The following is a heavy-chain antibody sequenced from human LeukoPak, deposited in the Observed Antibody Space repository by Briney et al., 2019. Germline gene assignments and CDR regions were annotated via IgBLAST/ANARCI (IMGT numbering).Heavy chain of an antibody. Sequence: PSETLSLTCTVSGDSISSYYWSWIRQPPGKGLEWIGYIYYSGNTNYNPSLKSRVTISVDTSKNQFSLKLSSMTAADTAVYYCARGKMGAHEAFDIWGQGTMVTVSP. CDR2: IYYSGNT. J-gene: IGHJ3*02. V-gene: IGHV4-59*08. CDR1: GDSISSYY. D-gene: IGHD1-26*01. CDR3: ARGKMGAHEAFDI.